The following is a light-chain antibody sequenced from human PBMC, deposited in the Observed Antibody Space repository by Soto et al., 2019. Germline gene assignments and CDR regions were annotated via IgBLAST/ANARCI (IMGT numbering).Light chain of an antibody. Sequence: SVLTQPPSASGTPGQRVTISCSGSTSNIGSNTVNWYQQLPGTAPKLLIYSNNQRPSGVPDRFSGSKSGTSASLAISGLQSEDEEDYYCAACDDSLSVYVFGTGTKLTVL. J-gene: IGLJ1*01. CDR2: SNN. CDR1: TSNIGSNT. CDR3: AACDDSLSVYV. V-gene: IGLV1-44*01.